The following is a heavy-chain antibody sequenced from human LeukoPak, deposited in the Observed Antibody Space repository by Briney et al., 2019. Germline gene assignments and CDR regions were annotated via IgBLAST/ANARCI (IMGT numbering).Heavy chain of an antibody. D-gene: IGHD5-24*01. J-gene: IGHJ4*02. Sequence: PGGSLRLSCAASGFTFSDYYMSWIRQAPGKGLEWVSYISSSGSTIYYADSVRGRFTISRDNAKNSLYLQMNSLRAEDTAVYYCARRFGMATTPSFDYWGQGTLVTVSS. V-gene: IGHV3-11*01. CDR3: ARRFGMATTPSFDY. CDR1: GFTFSDYY. CDR2: ISSSGSTI.